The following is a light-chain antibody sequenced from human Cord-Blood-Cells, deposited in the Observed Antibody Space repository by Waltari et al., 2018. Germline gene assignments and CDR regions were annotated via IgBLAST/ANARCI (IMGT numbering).Light chain of an antibody. CDR2: EGS. J-gene: IGLJ1*01. Sequence: QSALTQPASVSGSPGQSITISCTGTSSDVGSYNLVSWYQQHPGKAPNIMINEGSKRPSGVSNRFSGAKSGNTASRTISGLQAEDEADYYCCSYAGSSTYVFGTGTKVTVL. CDR3: CSYAGSSTYV. CDR1: SSDVGSYNL. V-gene: IGLV2-23*01.